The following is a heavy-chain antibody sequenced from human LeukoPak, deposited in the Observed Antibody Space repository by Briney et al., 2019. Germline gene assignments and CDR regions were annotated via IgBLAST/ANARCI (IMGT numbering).Heavy chain of an antibody. J-gene: IGHJ5*02. CDR2: IYSGGST. CDR3: ARYYYDSSDYNMFDP. CDR1: GFTVSSNY. V-gene: IGHV3-66*01. D-gene: IGHD3-22*01. Sequence: PGGSLRLSCAASGFTVSSNYMSWVRQAPGKGLEWVSVIYSGGSTYYADSVKGRFTISRDNSKNTLYLRMNSLRAEDTAVYYCARYYYDSSDYNMFDPWGQGTLVTVSS.